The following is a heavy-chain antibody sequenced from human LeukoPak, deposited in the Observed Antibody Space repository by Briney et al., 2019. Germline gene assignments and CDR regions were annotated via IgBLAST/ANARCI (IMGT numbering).Heavy chain of an antibody. Sequence: GASVKVSCKASGYTFTTYGIGWVRQAPGQGLEWMGWISVYNGNTNYAQKLQGRVSMTTDTSTSTAYMELRSLRSDDTAVYYCARAGSRSSPFDYWGQGTLVTVSS. CDR1: GYTFTTYG. CDR3: ARAGSRSSPFDY. J-gene: IGHJ4*02. CDR2: ISVYNGNT. V-gene: IGHV1-18*01. D-gene: IGHD1-26*01.